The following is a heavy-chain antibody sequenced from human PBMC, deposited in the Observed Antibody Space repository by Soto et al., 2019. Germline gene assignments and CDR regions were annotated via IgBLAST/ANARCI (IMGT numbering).Heavy chain of an antibody. CDR1: GGSISSYY. D-gene: IGHD3-16*01. J-gene: IGHJ4*02. CDR3: VRGRFSGLPNY. Sequence: PSETLSLTCTVSGGSISSYYWSWIRQSPEKGLEWIGYIHYSGSTNYNPSLKSRVTISVDTSKNEFSLRLTSVTAAGTAIYYCVRGRFSGLPNYWGRGTLVTGSS. V-gene: IGHV4-59*13. CDR2: IHYSGST.